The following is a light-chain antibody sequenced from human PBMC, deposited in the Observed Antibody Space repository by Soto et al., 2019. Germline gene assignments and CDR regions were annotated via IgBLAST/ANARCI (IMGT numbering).Light chain of an antibody. CDR1: QNIDIY. V-gene: IGKV1-39*01. CDR3: HQSYITPPA. CDR2: TTS. J-gene: IGKJ2*01. Sequence: DVQMTHSPSSLSASVGDRVTITCRTSQNIDIYLNWYQQKPGRPPTLLIYTTSRLQSGVPTRFSGSGSGKDFTLTISNLQPEDFATYSCHQSYITPPAFGQGTKVDIX.